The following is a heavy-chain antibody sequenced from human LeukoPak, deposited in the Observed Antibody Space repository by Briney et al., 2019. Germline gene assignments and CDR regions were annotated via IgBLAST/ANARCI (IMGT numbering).Heavy chain of an antibody. CDR3: ARHPFATPFDY. D-gene: IGHD2-15*01. CDR1: GGSISDNY. J-gene: IGHJ4*02. CDR2: AYYSGHA. Sequence: PSETLSLTCTVSGGSISDNYWSWIRQPPGKGLEWIGYAYYSGHANYNSSLKSRVTMSLDTSKSQFSLRLSSVTAADTAVYFCARHPFATPFDYWGPGTLVTVSS. V-gene: IGHV4-59*08.